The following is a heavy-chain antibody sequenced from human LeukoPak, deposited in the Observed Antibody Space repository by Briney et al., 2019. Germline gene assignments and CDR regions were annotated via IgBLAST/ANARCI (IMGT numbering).Heavy chain of an antibody. CDR3: ARVPGIAAAGIPG. CDR2: ISVSGGT. V-gene: IGHV4-31*03. Sequence: SETLSLTCTVSGGSINSGGYYWSWIRQHPGKGLEWIGYISVSGGTYYNPSLKSRVTISVDTSKNQFSLKLSSVTAADTAVYYCARVPGIAAAGIPGWGQGTLVTVSS. D-gene: IGHD6-13*01. J-gene: IGHJ4*02. CDR1: GGSINSGGYY.